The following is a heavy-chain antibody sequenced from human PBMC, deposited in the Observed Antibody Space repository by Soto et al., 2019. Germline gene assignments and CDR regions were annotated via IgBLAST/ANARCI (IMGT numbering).Heavy chain of an antibody. V-gene: IGHV3-23*01. CDR3: AKDAPLYCSSTSCYTYYDILTAPFDY. CDR1: GFTFSSFA. D-gene: IGHD2-2*02. CDR2: ISGSGGST. Sequence: PGGSLRLFCAASGFTFSSFAMSWVRQAPGKGLEWVSAISGSGGSTYYADSVKGRFTISRDNSKNTLYLQMNSLRAEDTAVYYCAKDAPLYCSSTSCYTYYDILTAPFDYWGQGTLVTVSS. J-gene: IGHJ4*02.